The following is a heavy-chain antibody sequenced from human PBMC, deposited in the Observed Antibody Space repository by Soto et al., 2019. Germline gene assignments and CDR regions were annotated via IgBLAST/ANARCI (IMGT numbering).Heavy chain of an antibody. CDR2: IIPIFGTA. CDR3: AREAVCGGDCYGTNTFDY. V-gene: IGHV1-69*12. Sequence: QVQLVQSGAEVKKPGSSVKVSCKASGGTFSSYAISWVRQAPGQGLEWMGGIIPIFGTANYAQKFQGRVTTTAYEATSTAYMELRSLRSEDPAVYYCAREAVCGGDCYGTNTFDYWGQGTLVTVSS. J-gene: IGHJ4*02. D-gene: IGHD2-21*02. CDR1: GGTFSSYA.